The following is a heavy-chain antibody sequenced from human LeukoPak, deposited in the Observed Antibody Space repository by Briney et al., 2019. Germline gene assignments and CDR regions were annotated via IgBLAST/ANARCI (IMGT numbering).Heavy chain of an antibody. D-gene: IGHD3-10*01. CDR3: VNTHSSGSYDY. J-gene: IGHJ4*02. Sequence: GGSLRLSCSASGFTFSNYAMHWARQAPGKGLEYVSAIGSNGISTYYADSVKGRFTISRENSKNTLYLQMSSLRPEDTAVYYCVNTHSSGSYDYWGQGTLVTVSS. CDR1: GFTFSNYA. CDR2: IGSNGIST. V-gene: IGHV3-64D*06.